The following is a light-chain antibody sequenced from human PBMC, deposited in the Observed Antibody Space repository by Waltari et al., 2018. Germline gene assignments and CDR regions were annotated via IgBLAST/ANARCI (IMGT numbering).Light chain of an antibody. CDR2: DAS. J-gene: IGKJ5*01. CDR1: RCIDAY. CDR3: RQSYRAPFT. Sequence: DIQMTQSPSSLSTSVRDRVTITCRASRCIDAYLNWDQHQPGKAPKLLIYDASTLQRGVPTRFSVGGIETDFTLTISYLQPDDFATFFCRQSYRAPFTFGRGTRLE. V-gene: IGKV1-39*01.